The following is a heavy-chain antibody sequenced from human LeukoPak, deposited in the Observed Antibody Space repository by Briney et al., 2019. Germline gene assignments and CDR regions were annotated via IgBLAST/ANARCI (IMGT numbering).Heavy chain of an antibody. CDR1: GSSLSIGYY. V-gene: IGHV4-38-2*02. CDR3: ARDSSIQYDSSGYFSRGFDI. J-gene: IGHJ3*02. CDR2: VYHSGST. Sequence: SETLSLTRAVSGSSLSIGYYWGWIRQAPGKGLEWIGTVYHSGSTYHNPSLKSRVTISVDMSKNEFSLKLNSVTAADTAVYYCARDSSIQYDSSGYFSRGFDIWGQGTMVTVSS. D-gene: IGHD3-22*01.